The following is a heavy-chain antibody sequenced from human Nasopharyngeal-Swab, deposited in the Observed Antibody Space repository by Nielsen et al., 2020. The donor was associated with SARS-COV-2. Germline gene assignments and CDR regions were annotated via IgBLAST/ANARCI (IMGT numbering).Heavy chain of an antibody. V-gene: IGHV3-30-3*01. J-gene: IGHJ4*02. CDR2: ISYDGSNK. CDR1: GFTFSSYA. D-gene: IGHD6-19*01. Sequence: GESLKISCAASGFTFSSYAMHWVRQAPGKGLEWVAVISYDGSNKYYAGSVKGRFTISRDNSKNTLYLQMNSLRAEDTAVYYCARAVAGIPHYWGQGTLVTVSS. CDR3: ARAVAGIPHY.